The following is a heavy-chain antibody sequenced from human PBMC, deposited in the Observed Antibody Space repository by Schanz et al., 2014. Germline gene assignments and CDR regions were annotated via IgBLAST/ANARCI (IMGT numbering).Heavy chain of an antibody. J-gene: IGHJ4*02. D-gene: IGHD2-15*01. CDR2: ISGTGGDGT. CDR3: AKDISDASGKDDY. V-gene: IGHV3-23*01. CDR1: GFSFGTYA. Sequence: EVQLLESGGGLVEPGGSLRLSCAASGFSFGTYAMSWVRQAPGKGLLWVSSISGTGGDGTYYADSVKGRFTISRDNSKNTLFLQMNSLRVEDSAIYYCAKDISDASGKDDYWGQGTLVTVSS.